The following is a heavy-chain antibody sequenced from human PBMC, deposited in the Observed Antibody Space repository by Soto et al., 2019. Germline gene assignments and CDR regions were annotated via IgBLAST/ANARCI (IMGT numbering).Heavy chain of an antibody. J-gene: IGHJ6*02. CDR2: INHSGST. CDR3: ARGRGRDGYNFSYYYYGMDV. CDR1: GGSFSGYY. Sequence: QVQLQQWGAGLLKPSETLSLTCAVYGGSFSGYYWSWIRQPPGKGLEWIGEINHSGSTNYNPSLKSRVTISVDTSKNQFSLKLSSVTAADTAVYYCARGRGRDGYNFSYYYYGMDVWGQGTTVTVSS. D-gene: IGHD5-12*01. V-gene: IGHV4-34*01.